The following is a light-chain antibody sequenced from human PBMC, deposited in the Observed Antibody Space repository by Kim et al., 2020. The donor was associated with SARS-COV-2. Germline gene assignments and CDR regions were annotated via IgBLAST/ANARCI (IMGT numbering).Light chain of an antibody. CDR3: QQCGSSLT. J-gene: IGKJ4*01. CDR2: GAS. CDR1: QSVSSSY. Sequence: EIVLTQSPGTLSLSPGERATLSCRASQSVSSSYLAWYQQKPGQAPRLLIYGASSRATGIPDRFSGSGSGTDFTLTISRLEPEDFAVYYCQQCGSSLTFGGGTNVDIK. V-gene: IGKV3-20*01.